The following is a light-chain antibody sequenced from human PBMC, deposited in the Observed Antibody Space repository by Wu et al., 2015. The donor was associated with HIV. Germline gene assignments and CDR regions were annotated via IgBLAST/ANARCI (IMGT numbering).Light chain of an antibody. CDR2: AAS. V-gene: IGKV3-20*01. CDR1: QSVSSSY. Sequence: EIVLTQSPGTLSLSPGERAILPCRASQSVSSSYLAWYQQKPGQTPRLLIYAASSRATGIPDRFSGSGSETDFTLTISRLEPEDFAVYYCQQYGSSPLYTFGQGTKLEIK. CDR3: QQYGSSPLYT. J-gene: IGKJ2*01.